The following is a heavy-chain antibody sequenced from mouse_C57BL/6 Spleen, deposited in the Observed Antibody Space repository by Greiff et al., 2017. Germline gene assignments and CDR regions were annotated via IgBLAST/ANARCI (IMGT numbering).Heavy chain of an antibody. CDR1: GYTFTDYY. CDR3: AGGNYFDY. V-gene: IGHV1-26*01. J-gene: IGHJ2*01. Sequence: VQLQQSGPELVKPGASVKISCKASGYTFTDYYMTWVKQSHGKSLEWIGDINPNNGGTSYNQKFKGKATLTVDKSSSTAYMELRSLTAEDSAVYYCAGGNYFDYWGQGTTLTVSS. CDR2: INPNNGGT.